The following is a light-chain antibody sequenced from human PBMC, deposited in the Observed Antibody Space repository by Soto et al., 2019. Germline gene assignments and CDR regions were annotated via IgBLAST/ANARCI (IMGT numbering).Light chain of an antibody. Sequence: EIVMTQSPATLSVSPGERATLSCRASQSFSSNLAWYQQKPGQAPRLLIYGASTRATGIPVRFSGSGSGTEFTLTISSLQSEDFAVYYCYQYNNWPLTFGGGTKVVIK. J-gene: IGKJ4*01. CDR3: YQYNNWPLT. CDR1: QSFSSN. V-gene: IGKV3-15*01. CDR2: GAS.